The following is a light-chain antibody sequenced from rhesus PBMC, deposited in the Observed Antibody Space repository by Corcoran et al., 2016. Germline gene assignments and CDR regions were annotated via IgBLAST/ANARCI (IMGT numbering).Light chain of an antibody. CDR3: LQTSDWPLS. CDR1: QSITTY. Sequence: EIVMTQSPATLALSPGERATLSCRASQSITTYLAWYQQTLGQAPRLLIYGASIRATGIPDRFSGSGSGTEFSLIISSLEPEDVVIEFCLQTSDWPLSFGGGTKVE. V-gene: IGKV3-24*03. J-gene: IGKJ4*01. CDR2: GAS.